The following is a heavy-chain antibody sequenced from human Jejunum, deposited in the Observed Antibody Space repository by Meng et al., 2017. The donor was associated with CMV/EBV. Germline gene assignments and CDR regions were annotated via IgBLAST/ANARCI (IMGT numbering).Heavy chain of an antibody. CDR2: LIGDGTTT. CDR3: GRGNYYAVDV. V-gene: IGHV3-74*01. CDR1: GLAFSAYR. J-gene: IGHJ6*02. Sequence: CAASGLAFSAYRMHWVHQVAGKGLVWVSHLIGDGTTTTYADSMKGRFTISRDNAKNTLYLQINSLRVEDTGVYYYGRGNYYAVDVWGQGTTVTVSS.